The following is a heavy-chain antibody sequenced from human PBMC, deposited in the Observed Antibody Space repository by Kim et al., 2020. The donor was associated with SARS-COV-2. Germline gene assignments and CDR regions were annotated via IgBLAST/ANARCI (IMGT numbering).Heavy chain of an antibody. CDR3: ARRGIQNYYGSGSPFDY. CDR1: GGSISSSSYY. CDR2: IYYSGST. Sequence: SETLSLTCTVSGGSISSSSYYWGWIRQPPGKGLEWIGSIYYSGSTYYNPSLKSRVTISVDTSKNQFSLKLSSVTAADTAVYYCARRGIQNYYGSGSPFDYWGQGTLVTVSS. J-gene: IGHJ4*02. V-gene: IGHV4-39*01. D-gene: IGHD3-10*01.